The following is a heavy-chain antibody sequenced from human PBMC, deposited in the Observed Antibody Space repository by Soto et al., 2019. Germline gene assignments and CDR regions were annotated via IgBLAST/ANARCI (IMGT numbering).Heavy chain of an antibody. D-gene: IGHD3-3*01. J-gene: IGHJ1*01. CDR3: AKLFSSTYYDFWSGYSSEYFQH. Sequence: GGSLRLSCAASGFTFSSYAMSWVRQAPGKGLEWVSAISGSGGSTYYADSVKGRFTISRDNSKNTLYLQMNSLRAEDTAVYYCAKLFSSTYYDFWSGYSSEYFQHWGQGTLVTVSS. CDR2: ISGSGGST. V-gene: IGHV3-23*01. CDR1: GFTFSSYA.